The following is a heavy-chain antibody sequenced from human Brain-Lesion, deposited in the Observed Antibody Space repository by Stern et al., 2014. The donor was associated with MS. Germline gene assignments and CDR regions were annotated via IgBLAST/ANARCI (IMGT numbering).Heavy chain of an antibody. CDR2: INPNTGGT. Sequence: QVQLVESGAEVKKPGASVKVSCKTSGYIFTGYYIHWVRQAPGQGLEWMAWINPNTGGTKYGQKFQGRVTMSRDTSMLTAYVELSSLTSDDTAVYYCARDKRGITIFGVVTDYYYLGMDVWGQGTTVTVSS. CDR3: ARDKRGITIFGVVTDYYYLGMDV. D-gene: IGHD3-3*01. CDR1: GYIFTGYY. V-gene: IGHV1-2*02. J-gene: IGHJ6*02.